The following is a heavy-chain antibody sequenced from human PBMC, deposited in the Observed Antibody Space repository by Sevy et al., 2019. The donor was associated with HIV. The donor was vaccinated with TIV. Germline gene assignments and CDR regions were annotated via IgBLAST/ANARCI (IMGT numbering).Heavy chain of an antibody. D-gene: IGHD3-16*01. CDR2: MHYGGNT. J-gene: IGHJ5*01. CDR3: VRDHHLRGRHWFDS. V-gene: IGHV4-39*02. CDR1: GGSLISPPFY. Sequence: SETLSLTCTASGGSLISPPFYWGWVRQPPGERLEWIAAMHYGGNTYYNPSLKGRVAMSVDTSKNQFSLNLTSVTAADAAVYHCVRDHHLRGRHWFDSWGQGALVTVSS.